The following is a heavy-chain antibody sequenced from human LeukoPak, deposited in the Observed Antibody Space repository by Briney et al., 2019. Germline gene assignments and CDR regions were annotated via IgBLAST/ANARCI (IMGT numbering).Heavy chain of an antibody. D-gene: IGHD1-14*01. CDR2: LTGGGGGT. V-gene: IGHV3-23*01. J-gene: IGHJ4*02. CDR3: AKDKGAVTGTFDY. Sequence: AGGSLRLSCAASGFTLSTYAMSWVRQAPGEGLEWVSGLTGGGGGTSYADSVKGRFTISRDNSKNTLYLQMNSLRAEDTAVYYCAKDKGAVTGTFDYWGQGTLVTVSS. CDR1: GFTLSTYA.